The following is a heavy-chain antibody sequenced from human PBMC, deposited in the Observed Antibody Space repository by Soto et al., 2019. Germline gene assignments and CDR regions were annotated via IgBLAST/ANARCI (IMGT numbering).Heavy chain of an antibody. CDR1: GYTFTSYD. V-gene: IGHV1-8*01. Sequence: ASVKVSCKASGYTFTSYDINWVRQAPGQGLEWMGWMNPNSGNTGNAQKFQGRVTMTRNTSISTVYMELSSLRSEDTAVYYCARAFSSGWQFDYWGQGALVTVSP. D-gene: IGHD3-22*01. CDR3: ARAFSSGWQFDY. J-gene: IGHJ4*02. CDR2: MNPNSGNT.